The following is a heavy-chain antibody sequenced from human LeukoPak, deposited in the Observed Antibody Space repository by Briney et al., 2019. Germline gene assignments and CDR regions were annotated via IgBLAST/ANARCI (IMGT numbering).Heavy chain of an antibody. CDR3: ARVTPTVTTTNWFDP. D-gene: IGHD4-17*01. Sequence: ASVKVSCKASGYTFIAYYMHWVRQAPRQGLEWMGWINPNRGGTSYAQKFQGRVTMTRDTSISTAYMELSGLRSDDTAVYYCARVTPTVTTTNWFDPWGQGTLVTVSS. V-gene: IGHV1-2*02. CDR1: GYTFIAYY. CDR2: INPNRGGT. J-gene: IGHJ5*02.